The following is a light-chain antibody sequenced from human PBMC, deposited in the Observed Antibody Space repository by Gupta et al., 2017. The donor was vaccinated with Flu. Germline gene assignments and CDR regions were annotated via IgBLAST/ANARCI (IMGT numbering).Light chain of an antibody. CDR2: WAP. Sequence: NCKSSQSVLYSSNNKNYLAWYQQKPGQPPKLLIYWAPTRESGVPDRFSGSGSGTDFTLTISSLQAEDVAVYYCQQYYSTPRTFGQGTKVEIK. V-gene: IGKV4-1*01. J-gene: IGKJ1*01. CDR1: QSVLYSSNNKNY. CDR3: QQYYSTPRT.